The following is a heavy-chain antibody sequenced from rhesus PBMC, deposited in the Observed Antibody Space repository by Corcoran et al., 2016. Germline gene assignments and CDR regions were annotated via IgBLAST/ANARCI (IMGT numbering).Heavy chain of an antibody. D-gene: IGHD5-24*01. V-gene: IGHV4-127*01. J-gene: IGHJ1*01. CDR3: ARDRYSGYSSYFEF. Sequence: QVQLQESGPGLVKPSETLSLTCAVSGYSISSGYGWSWIRQPPGQGLEGIGLIGGSGGNTNNNPYLKSRVTIAKDTSKNQCSLKLSCVTAADTAVYDCARDRYSGYSSYFEFWGQVALVTVSS. CDR2: IGGSGGNT. CDR1: GYSISSGYG.